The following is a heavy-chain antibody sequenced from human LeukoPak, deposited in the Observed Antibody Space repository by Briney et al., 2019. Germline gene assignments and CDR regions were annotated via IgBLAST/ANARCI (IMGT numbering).Heavy chain of an antibody. V-gene: IGHV3-66*01. D-gene: IGHD2-21*01. CDR2: IYAGDST. CDR3: ASSNDWRYYFDF. CDR1: GFIVSGKY. J-gene: IGHJ4*02. Sequence: GGSLRLSCAASGFIVSGKYMGWVRQAPGKGLECVSLIYAGDSTYNADSEKGRFTISRDNTKNTLYLQINSLRAEDTAVYYCASSNDWRYYFDFWGRGVLVTVSS.